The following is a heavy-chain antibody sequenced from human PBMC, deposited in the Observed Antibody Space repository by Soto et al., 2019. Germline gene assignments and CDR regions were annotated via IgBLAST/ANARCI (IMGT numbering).Heavy chain of an antibody. CDR3: ARVLYYGSGSYSPYGMDV. Sequence: QVQLVQSGAEVTKPGSSVKVSCKTSGVSFNNNGIGWVRQAPGHGLEWMGGVSPPFRTSNYARKFQGRISITADASTGTVSMELSSLTSEDTAQYYCARVLYYGSGSYSPYGMDVWGQGTTVTVSS. J-gene: IGHJ6*02. D-gene: IGHD3-10*01. CDR2: VSPPFRTS. V-gene: IGHV1-69*01. CDR1: GVSFNNNG.